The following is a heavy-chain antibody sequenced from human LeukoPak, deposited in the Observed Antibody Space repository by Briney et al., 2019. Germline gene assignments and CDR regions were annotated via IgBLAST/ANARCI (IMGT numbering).Heavy chain of an antibody. Sequence: GGSLRLSCAASGFTFSSYSMNWVRQAPGKGLEWVSSISSSSSYIYYADSVKGRFTISRDNAKNSLYLQMNSLRAEDTAVYYCARGDYYYGSGSYRYYYYYMDVWGKGTTVTVSS. CDR3: ARGDYYYGSGSYRYYYYYMDV. V-gene: IGHV3-21*01. CDR1: GFTFSSYS. CDR2: ISSSSSYI. J-gene: IGHJ6*03. D-gene: IGHD3-10*01.